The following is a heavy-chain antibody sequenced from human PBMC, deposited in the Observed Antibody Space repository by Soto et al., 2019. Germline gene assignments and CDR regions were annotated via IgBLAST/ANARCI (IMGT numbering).Heavy chain of an antibody. D-gene: IGHD2-2*01. CDR2: MNPNRTKT. CDR3: VRGGFLSHDHVIIAPATLGFDP. Sequence: QVQLMQSGAEVKKPGASVKVSCKASGYTFTTYDINWVRQAPGQGLEWMGWMNPNRTKTGYAEKFQGRVTLTRDTSISTAYMELSSLRYADTAVYYCVRGGFLSHDHVIIAPATLGFDPWGQGTLVTVSS. J-gene: IGHJ5*02. CDR1: GYTFTTYD. V-gene: IGHV1-8*01.